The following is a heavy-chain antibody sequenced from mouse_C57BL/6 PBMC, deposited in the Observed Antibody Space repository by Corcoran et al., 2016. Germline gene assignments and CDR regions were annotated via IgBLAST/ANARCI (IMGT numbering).Heavy chain of an antibody. CDR2: INTYSGVP. CDR3: ARSDCYGSSYDRGIDY. CDR1: GYTFTTYG. D-gene: IGHD1-1*01. Sequence: QIQLVQSGPELKKPGETVKISCKASGYTFTTYGMSWVKQAPGKGLKWMGWINTYSGVPTYADDFKGRFAFSLETSASTAYLQINNLKNEDTATYFCARSDCYGSSYDRGIDYWGRGTSVTVSS. J-gene: IGHJ4*01. V-gene: IGHV9-3*01.